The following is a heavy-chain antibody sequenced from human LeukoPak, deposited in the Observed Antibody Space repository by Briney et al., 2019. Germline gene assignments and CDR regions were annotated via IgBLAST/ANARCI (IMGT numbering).Heavy chain of an antibody. Sequence: PGRSLRLSCAASGFTFSGYGMHWVRQAPGKGLEWVAVISYDGSNKYYADSVKGRFTISRDNSKNTLYLQMNSLRAEDTAVYYCAKDHSPTMVRGVKSPDWFDPWGQGTLVTVSS. CDR3: AKDHSPTMVRGVKSPDWFDP. J-gene: IGHJ5*02. D-gene: IGHD3-10*01. CDR2: ISYDGSNK. CDR1: GFTFSGYG. V-gene: IGHV3-30*18.